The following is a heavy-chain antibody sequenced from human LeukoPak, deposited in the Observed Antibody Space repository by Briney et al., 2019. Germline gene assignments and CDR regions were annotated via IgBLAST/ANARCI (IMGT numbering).Heavy chain of an antibody. CDR3: ATVPQWELRDDAFDI. Sequence: EASVKVSCKVSGYTLTELSMHWVRQAPGKGLEWMGGFDPEDGETIYAQKFQGRVTMTEDTSTDTAYMELSSLRSEDTAVYYCATVPQWELRDDAFDIWGQGTMVTVSS. V-gene: IGHV1-24*01. D-gene: IGHD1-26*01. CDR1: GYTLTELS. J-gene: IGHJ3*02. CDR2: FDPEDGET.